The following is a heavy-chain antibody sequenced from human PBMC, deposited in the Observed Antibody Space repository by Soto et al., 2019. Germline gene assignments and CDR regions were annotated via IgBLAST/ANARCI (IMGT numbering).Heavy chain of an antibody. J-gene: IGHJ5*01. D-gene: IGHD1-20*01. CDR1: GDTFTSHT. CDR2: VIPVFGSP. Sequence: VQSGAEVRKPGSSVRVSCEVSGDTFTSHTINWLRQAPGQGLEWMGGVIPVFGSPTYAQRDQARRRISADTSTQSVFSVLIRLPSDATAFYFCARDITGTNNWFDSWGQGTLVTVSS. CDR3: ARDITGTNNWFDS. V-gene: IGHV1-69*06.